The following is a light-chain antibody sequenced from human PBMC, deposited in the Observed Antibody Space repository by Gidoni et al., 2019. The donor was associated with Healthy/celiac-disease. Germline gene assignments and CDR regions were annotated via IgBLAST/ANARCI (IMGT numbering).Light chain of an antibody. CDR1: QSISSY. V-gene: IGKV1-39*01. Sequence: DIHMTQSPSSLSASVVDRVSITCRSSQSISSYLNWYQQKPGKAPKLLIYAAYSLQSGVPSRFSSLQHEDFATYYCQQSYSTPRTFGQGTKLEIK. CDR2: AAY. J-gene: IGKJ2*01. CDR3: QQSYSTPRT.